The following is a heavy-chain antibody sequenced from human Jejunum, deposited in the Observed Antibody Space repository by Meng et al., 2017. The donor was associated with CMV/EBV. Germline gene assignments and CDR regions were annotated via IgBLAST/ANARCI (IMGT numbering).Heavy chain of an antibody. CDR1: GFTFTNYW. D-gene: IGHD2-15*01. V-gene: IGHV3-7*01. Sequence: SCAASGFTFTNYWMSWARQAPGKGLGWVANIDQDGRDKFYVDSVKGRFTISRDNAKNSLYLQMDSLRAEDTAVYYCATSAAAPGDYWGQGTLVTVSS. J-gene: IGHJ4*02. CDR2: IDQDGRDK. CDR3: ATSAAAPGDY.